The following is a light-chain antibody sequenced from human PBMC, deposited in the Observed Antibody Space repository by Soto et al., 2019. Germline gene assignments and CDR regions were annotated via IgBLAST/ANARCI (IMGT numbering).Light chain of an antibody. CDR3: QTWGTGIHVV. J-gene: IGLJ2*01. CDR2: LDSDGSH. CDR1: SGHSSYA. V-gene: IGLV4-69*01. Sequence: QSVLTQSPSASASLGASVKLICTLSSGHSSYAIAWHQQQPEKGPRYLMKLDSDGSHTKGDAIPDRFSGSSSGAERYLTISSLQSEDEADYYCQTWGTGIHVVFGGGTKL.